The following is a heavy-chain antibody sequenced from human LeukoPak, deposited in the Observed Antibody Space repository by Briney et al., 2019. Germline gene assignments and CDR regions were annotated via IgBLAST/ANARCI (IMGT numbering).Heavy chain of an antibody. D-gene: IGHD3-3*01. Sequence: GGSLRLSCAASGLIFGSRWMSWIRQAPGKGLEWVANIKRDGSGEYYLDSVKGRFTISRDNAKNSLYLQMNSLRAEDTAVYYCASLLGDITIFDFWGQGTLVTVSS. CDR2: IKRDGSGE. CDR1: GLIFGSRW. V-gene: IGHV3-7*01. CDR3: ASLLGDITIFDF. J-gene: IGHJ4*02.